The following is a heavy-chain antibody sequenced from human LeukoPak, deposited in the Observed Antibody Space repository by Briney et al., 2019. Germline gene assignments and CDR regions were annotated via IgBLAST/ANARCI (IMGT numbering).Heavy chain of an antibody. D-gene: IGHD4/OR15-4a*01. V-gene: IGHV3-23*01. J-gene: IGHJ4*02. Sequence: PGGSLRLSCAASGFTFSSYAMSWFRQAPGKGLEWVSGISGSGGSTFYADSVKGRFTISRDKSKNTPYLQMNSLRAEDTAVYYCAKGGAFSTYYFDYWGQGTLVTVSS. CDR1: GFTFSSYA. CDR3: AKGGAFSTYYFDY. CDR2: ISGSGGST.